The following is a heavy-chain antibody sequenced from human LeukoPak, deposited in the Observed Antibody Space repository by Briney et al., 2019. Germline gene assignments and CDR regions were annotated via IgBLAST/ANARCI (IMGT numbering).Heavy chain of an antibody. Sequence: SETLSLTCTVSGGSISTSSYYWGWIRQPPGKGLECIGNIYYSGSTYYDPSLKSRVTISVDTSKNQFSLELNSLTAADTAIYYCARVGDMATTLTFYFDYWGQGILVTVSS. J-gene: IGHJ4*02. CDR3: ARVGDMATTLTFYFDY. D-gene: IGHD5-24*01. V-gene: IGHV4-39*07. CDR1: GGSISTSSYY. CDR2: IYYSGST.